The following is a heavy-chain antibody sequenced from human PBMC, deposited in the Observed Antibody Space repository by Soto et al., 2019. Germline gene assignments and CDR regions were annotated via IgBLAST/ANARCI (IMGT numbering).Heavy chain of an antibody. CDR1: GGSINSSNW. CDR2: IYHSGST. V-gene: IGHV4-4*02. CDR3: VGLTVINAFES. J-gene: IGHJ4*02. Sequence: QVRLQESGPGLVKPSGTLSLTCVVSGGSINSSNWWSWVRQPPGKGLEWIGEIYHSGSTNYRPSLESRVSISVDKSKSQFSLKLSSVTAADTAVYYCVGLTVINAFESWGQGILVTVSS. D-gene: IGHD3-16*02.